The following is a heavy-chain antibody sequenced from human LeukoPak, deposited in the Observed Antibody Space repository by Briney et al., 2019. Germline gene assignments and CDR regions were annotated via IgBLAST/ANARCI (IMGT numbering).Heavy chain of an antibody. CDR1: GFTFSSNA. Sequence: GGSLRLSCAASGFTFSSNAMTWVRQAPGKGLECVSAITGSGDTTYYADSVKGRFTISRDNSRNTLYLQLNNLRAEDTALYYCAKAYGTNGYYQLPIDFWGQGTLVTVSS. J-gene: IGHJ4*02. D-gene: IGHD3-22*01. CDR2: ITGSGDTT. V-gene: IGHV3-23*01. CDR3: AKAYGTNGYYQLPIDF.